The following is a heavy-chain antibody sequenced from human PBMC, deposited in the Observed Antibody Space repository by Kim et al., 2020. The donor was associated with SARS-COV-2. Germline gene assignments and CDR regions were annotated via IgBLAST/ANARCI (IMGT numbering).Heavy chain of an antibody. V-gene: IGHV4-39*07. J-gene: IGHJ4*02. CDR2: IYYSGST. D-gene: IGHD6-19*01. CDR1: GGSISSSSYY. Sequence: SETLSLTCTVSGGSISSSSYYWGWIRQPPGKGLEWIGSIYYSGSTYYNPSLKSRVTISVDTSKNQFSLKLSSVTAADTAVYYCARTRGIAVAGVFDYWGQGTLVTVSS. CDR3: ARTRGIAVAGVFDY.